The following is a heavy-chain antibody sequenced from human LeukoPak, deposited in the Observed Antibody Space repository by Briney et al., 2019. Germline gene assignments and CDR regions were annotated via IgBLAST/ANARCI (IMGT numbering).Heavy chain of an antibody. Sequence: GASVKVSCKASGYTFTGYYMHWVRQAPGQGLEWMGWINPNSGGTNYAQKFQGRVTMTRDTSISTAYMQLSRLRSDDTAVYYCARDISHDYGEIYWGQGTLVTVSS. J-gene: IGHJ4*02. CDR3: ARDISHDYGEIY. CDR2: INPNSGGT. CDR1: GYTFTGYY. V-gene: IGHV1-2*02. D-gene: IGHD4-17*01.